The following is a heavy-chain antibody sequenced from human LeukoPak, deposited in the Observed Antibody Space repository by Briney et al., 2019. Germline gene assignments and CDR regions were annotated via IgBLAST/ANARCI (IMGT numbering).Heavy chain of an antibody. J-gene: IGHJ4*02. D-gene: IGHD2-21*01. CDR1: GFTVSSNY. CDR2: IYSGGST. V-gene: IGHV3-66*02. Sequence: GGSLRLSCAASGFTVSSNYMSWVRQAPGKGLDWVSVIYSGGSTYYADSVKGRFTISRDNSKNTLYLQMNSLRAEDTAVYYCARQLDSGDCYDYWGQGTLVTVSS. CDR3: ARQLDSGDCYDY.